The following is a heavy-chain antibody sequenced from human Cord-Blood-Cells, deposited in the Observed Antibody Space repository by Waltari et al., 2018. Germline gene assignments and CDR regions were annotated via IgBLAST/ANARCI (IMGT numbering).Heavy chain of an antibody. D-gene: IGHD7-27*01. CDR2: ISSSSSYI. CDR3: ARVNWGSGNYFDY. V-gene: IGHV3-21*01. CDR1: GFPFSSYS. J-gene: IGHJ4*02. Sequence: EVQLVESGGGLVKPGGSLRLSCAASGFPFSSYSMNWVRQAPGKGLEWVSSISSSSSYIYYADSVKGRFTISRDNAKNSLYLQMNSLRAEDTAVYYCARVNWGSGNYFDYWGQGTLVTVSS.